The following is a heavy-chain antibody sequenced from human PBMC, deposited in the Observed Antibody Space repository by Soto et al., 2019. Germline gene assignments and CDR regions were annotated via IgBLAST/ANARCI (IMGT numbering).Heavy chain of an antibody. CDR3: AADPYYYDSSDYYSFDQ. D-gene: IGHD3-22*01. J-gene: IGHJ4*02. V-gene: IGHV1-58*01. CDR1: GFNFRTTA. CDR2: VVVGSGNT. Sequence: ASVKVSCKASGFNFRTTAVQWARQARGQRLEWIGWVVVGSGNTNYAQNFQERVTITRDMSTSTAYMDVSSLRSEDTAVYYCAADPYYYDSSDYYSFDQWGQGTLVTVSS.